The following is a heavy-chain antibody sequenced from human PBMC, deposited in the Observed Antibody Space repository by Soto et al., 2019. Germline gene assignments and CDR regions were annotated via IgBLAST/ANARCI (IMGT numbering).Heavy chain of an antibody. CDR3: AKDGRSITMVRGPHSY. CDR2: ISGSGGST. V-gene: IGHV3-23*01. D-gene: IGHD3-10*01. Sequence: PGGSLRLSCAASGFTFSSYAMSWVRQAPGKGLEWVSAISGSGGSTYYADSVKGRFTISRDNSKNTLYLQMNSLRAEDTAVYYCAKDGRSITMVRGPHSYWGQGTLVTVSS. J-gene: IGHJ4*02. CDR1: GFTFSSYA.